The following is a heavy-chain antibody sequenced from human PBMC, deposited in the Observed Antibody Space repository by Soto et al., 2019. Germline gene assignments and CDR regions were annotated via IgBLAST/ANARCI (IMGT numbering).Heavy chain of an antibody. V-gene: IGHV3-23*01. CDR2: ISGSGGST. J-gene: IGHJ6*02. Sequence: SRKISCAASVFTFSSYAMSWVRQAPGKGLEWVSAISGSGGSTYYADSVKGRFTISRDNSKNTLYLQMNSLRAEDTAVYYCAKGEAGYYYYGMDVWGQGTTVTVSS. D-gene: IGHD6-19*01. CDR1: VFTFSSYA. CDR3: AKGEAGYYYYGMDV.